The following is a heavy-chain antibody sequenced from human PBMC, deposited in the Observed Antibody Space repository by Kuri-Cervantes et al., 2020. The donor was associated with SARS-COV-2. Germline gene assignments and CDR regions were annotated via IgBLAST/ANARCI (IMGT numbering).Heavy chain of an antibody. Sequence: GGSLRLSCAASGFNFSRTDMHWVRQAPGKGLEWVAVISHDGKNKKCIPSGKGRFTISRDNSQNTLYLHMKSLRSEDTAMYYCAKXRVGVKDFWGQGTLVPSPQ. D-gene: IGHD2-21*01. CDR3: AKXRVGVKDF. CDR2: ISHDGKNK. V-gene: IGHV3-30*18. J-gene: IGHJ4*02. CDR1: GFNFSRTD.